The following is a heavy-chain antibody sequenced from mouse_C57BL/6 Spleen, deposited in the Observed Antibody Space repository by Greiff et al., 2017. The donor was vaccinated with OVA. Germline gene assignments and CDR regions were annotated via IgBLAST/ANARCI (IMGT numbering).Heavy chain of an antibody. Sequence: VQLQQPGAELVKPGASVKLSCKASGYTFTSYWMQWVKQRPGQGLEWIGEIDPSDSYTNYNPKFKGKATLTVDTSSSTAYMQLSSLTSEDSAVYYCARLGREGWFAYWGQGTLVTVSA. D-gene: IGHD4-1*01. CDR2: IDPSDSYT. CDR1: GYTFTSYW. V-gene: IGHV1-50*01. J-gene: IGHJ3*01. CDR3: ARLGREGWFAY.